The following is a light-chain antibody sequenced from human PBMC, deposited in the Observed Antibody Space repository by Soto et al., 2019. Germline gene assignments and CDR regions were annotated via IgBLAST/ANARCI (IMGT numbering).Light chain of an antibody. V-gene: IGKV3-20*01. J-gene: IGKJ3*01. Sequence: EIVLTQSPGTLSLSPGERATLSCRASQSVSSNYLAWYQQKPGQAPRLLIYGASSRATGIPDRFSGSGSGTDFTLTISRLEPEDFAVYYCQRYGNSPRTFGPGTKVDIK. CDR1: QSVSSNY. CDR2: GAS. CDR3: QRYGNSPRT.